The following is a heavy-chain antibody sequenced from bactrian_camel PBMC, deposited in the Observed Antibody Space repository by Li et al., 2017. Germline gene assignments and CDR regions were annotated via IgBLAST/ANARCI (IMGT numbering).Heavy chain of an antibody. CDR2: IYSYGSNT. CDR1: GFTLSSGD. D-gene: IGHD6*01. J-gene: IGHJ7*01. V-gene: IGHV3-2*01. Sequence: HVQLVESGGGLVQPGGSLRLSRAASGFTLSSGDMSWVRQAPGKGLEWVSSIYSYGSNTYYADSMKGRFTISRDNANNTLYLTLTSLKTEDTAIYYCAKIKTARVRTVVGGFVMEYGMDYWGKGTQVTVS.